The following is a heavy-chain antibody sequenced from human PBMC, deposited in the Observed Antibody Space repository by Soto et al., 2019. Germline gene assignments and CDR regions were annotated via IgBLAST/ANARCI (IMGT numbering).Heavy chain of an antibody. D-gene: IGHD5-18*01. Sequence: QLQLQESGPRLVKPSETLSLTCTVSGGFISSSTYYWGWIRQPPGKGLEWIGSIYYSGSTYYNPSLKRRVTRAVDTAKNQSALKRRSASAADTAVYYCARLGNSYGQRSVDYWGQGILVTVSS. V-gene: IGHV4-39*01. J-gene: IGHJ4*02. CDR1: GGFISSSTYY. CDR2: IYYSGST. CDR3: ARLGNSYGQRSVDY.